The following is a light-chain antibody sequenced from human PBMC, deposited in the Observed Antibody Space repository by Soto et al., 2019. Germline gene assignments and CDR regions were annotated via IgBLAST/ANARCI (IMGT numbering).Light chain of an antibody. CDR3: QQRSDWTPSLT. CDR1: QSVTKY. V-gene: IGKV3-11*01. Sequence: EIVLTQSPATLSLSPGERATLSCRASQSVTKYLAWYQQKPGQAPRLLIFATSHRATDIPTRFSGSGSETDFTLTISSLEPEDFAVYYCQQRSDWTPSLTFGGGTKVDIK. CDR2: ATS. J-gene: IGKJ4*01.